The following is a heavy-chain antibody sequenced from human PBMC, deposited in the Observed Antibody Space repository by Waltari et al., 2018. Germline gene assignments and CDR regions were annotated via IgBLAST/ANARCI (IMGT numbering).Heavy chain of an antibody. V-gene: IGHV1-69*05. D-gene: IGHD3-3*01. Sequence: QVQLVQSGAEVKKPGSSVKVSCKASGGTFSSYAISWVRQAPGQGLEWMGGSNPIFGTANDAQKCQGRVTITTDESTSTAYMELSSLRSEDTAVDYCARGATIFGVVSRFDYWGQGTLVTVSS. CDR1: GGTFSSYA. J-gene: IGHJ4*02. CDR2: SNPIFGTA. CDR3: ARGATIFGVVSRFDY.